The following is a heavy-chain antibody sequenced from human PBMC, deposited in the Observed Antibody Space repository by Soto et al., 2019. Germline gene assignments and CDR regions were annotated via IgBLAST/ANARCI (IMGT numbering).Heavy chain of an antibody. Sequence: QVHLQESGPGQVKPSETLSLICTVSGGSVNSYNFYWSWIRQPPGRGLEWIGYIYYTGSTSYNPSLKSRVTISIDTSRNQFSLKLSSVTAADTAVYYCAREFSNSPEAFDSWGQGSLVTVSS. J-gene: IGHJ4*02. CDR3: AREFSNSPEAFDS. V-gene: IGHV4-61*01. CDR2: IYYTGST. CDR1: GGSVNSYNFY. D-gene: IGHD6-6*01.